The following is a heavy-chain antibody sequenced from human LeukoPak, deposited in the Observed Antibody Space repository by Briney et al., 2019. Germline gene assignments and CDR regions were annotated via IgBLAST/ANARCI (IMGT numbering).Heavy chain of an antibody. CDR1: GGAFSSYA. D-gene: IGHD3-10*01. Sequence: GASVKVSCKASGGAFSSYATTWVRQAPGQGLEWMGGIIPIFGTANYAQKFQGRVTITADESTSTAYMEQSSLRSEDTAVYYCARDRGTRGDYYYYGMDVWGQGTTVTLSS. V-gene: IGHV1-69*13. J-gene: IGHJ6*02. CDR3: ARDRGTRGDYYYYGMDV. CDR2: IIPIFGTA.